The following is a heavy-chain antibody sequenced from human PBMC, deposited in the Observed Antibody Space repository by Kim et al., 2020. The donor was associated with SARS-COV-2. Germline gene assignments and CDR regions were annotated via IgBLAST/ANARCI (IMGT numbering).Heavy chain of an antibody. CDR3: SNGDYYDSSGYWLDAFDI. D-gene: IGHD3-22*01. V-gene: IGHV3-30*02. Sequence: KGRLTISRDNSKNTLYLQMNRLRAEDTAVYYCSNGDYYDSSGYWLDAFDIWGQGTMVTVSS. J-gene: IGHJ3*02.